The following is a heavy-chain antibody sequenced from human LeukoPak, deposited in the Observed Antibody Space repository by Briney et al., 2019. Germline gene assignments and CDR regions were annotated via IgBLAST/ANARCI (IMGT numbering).Heavy chain of an antibody. J-gene: IGHJ4*02. CDR3: AKATGKLDPFDY. CDR2: VSDRGTRT. D-gene: IGHD1-1*01. Sequence: GGSLRLSCAASGFTFSNYAMSWDRQAPGKGLEWVSSVSDRGTRTYDADSLKGRFTISRDNSKNTLYLQMNSLRAEDTAVYYCAKATGKLDPFDYWGQGTLVTVSS. V-gene: IGHV3-23*01. CDR1: GFTFSNYA.